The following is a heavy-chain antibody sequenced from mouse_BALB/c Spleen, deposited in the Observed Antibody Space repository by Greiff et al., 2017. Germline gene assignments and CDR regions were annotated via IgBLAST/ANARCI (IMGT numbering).Heavy chain of an antibody. CDR1: GFTFSSYG. Sequence: EVQLQQSGGGLVQPGGSLKLSCAASGFTFSSYGMSWVRQTPDKRLELVATINSNGGSTYYPDSVKGRFTISRDNAKNTLYLQMSSLKSEDTAMYYCAREGITPYAMDYWGQGTSVTVSS. CDR2: INSNGGST. CDR3: AREGITPYAMDY. J-gene: IGHJ4*01. V-gene: IGHV5-6-3*01.